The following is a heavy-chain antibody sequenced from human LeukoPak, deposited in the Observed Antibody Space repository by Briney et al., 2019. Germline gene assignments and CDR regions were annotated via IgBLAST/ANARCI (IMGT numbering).Heavy chain of an antibody. CDR1: GFTFSSYA. V-gene: IGHV3-23*01. CDR2: ISDSGATT. J-gene: IGHJ4*02. Sequence: GGSLRLSCAASGFTFSSYAMSWVRQAPGKGLEWVSTISDSGATTYYADSVKGRFTISRDNSKNTLYLQMDSLRAEDTAVYYCAKMRRGYTSSSVGYWGQGTLVTVSS. CDR3: AKMRRGYTSSSVGY. D-gene: IGHD6-13*01.